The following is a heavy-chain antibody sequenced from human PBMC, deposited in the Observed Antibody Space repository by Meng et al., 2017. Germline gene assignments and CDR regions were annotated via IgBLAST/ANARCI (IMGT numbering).Heavy chain of an antibody. CDR2: INHSGST. CDR3: AREIVVVVAATEDYYYYGMDV. V-gene: IGHV4-34*01. J-gene: IGHJ6*02. D-gene: IGHD2-15*01. Sequence: SETLSLTCAVYGGSFSGYYWSWIRQPPGKGLEWIGEINHSGSTNYNPYLKSRVTISVDTSKNQFSLKLSSVTAADTAVYYCAREIVVVVAATEDYYYYGMDVWGQGTTVTVSS. CDR1: GGSFSGYY.